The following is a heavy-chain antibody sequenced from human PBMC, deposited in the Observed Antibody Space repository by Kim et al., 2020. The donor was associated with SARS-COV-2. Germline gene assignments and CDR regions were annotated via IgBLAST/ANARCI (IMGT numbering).Heavy chain of an antibody. V-gene: IGHV1-69*13. J-gene: IGHJ6*02. Sequence: SVKVSCKASGGTFSSYAISWVRQAPGQGLEWMGGIIPIFGTANYAQKFQGRVTITADESTSTAYMELSSLRSEDTAVYYCARVNEGQLWSEPRLGGYYYYGMDVWGQGTTVTVSS. CDR3: ARVNEGQLWSEPRLGGYYYYGMDV. CDR1: GGTFSSYA. CDR2: IIPIFGTA. D-gene: IGHD5-18*01.